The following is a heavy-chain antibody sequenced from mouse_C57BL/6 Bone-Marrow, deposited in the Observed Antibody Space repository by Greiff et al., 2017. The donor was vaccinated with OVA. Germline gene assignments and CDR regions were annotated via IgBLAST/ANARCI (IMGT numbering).Heavy chain of an antibody. CDR1: YTFSRRVH. Sequence: VQLQQSGPELARPWASVKISCQAFYTFSRRVHFAIRDTNYWMQWVKQRPGQGLEWIGAIYPGNGGTSYNQKFKGKATLTADKSSSTAYLQRISLTSEDSAVDHCAFYEGYYLDYWWWRQGTTLTVSS. D-gene: IGHD2-3*01. V-gene: IGHV1-87*01. CDR3: SEDSAVDHCAFYEGYYLDYWW. CDR2: GQGLEWIG. J-gene: IGHJ2*01.